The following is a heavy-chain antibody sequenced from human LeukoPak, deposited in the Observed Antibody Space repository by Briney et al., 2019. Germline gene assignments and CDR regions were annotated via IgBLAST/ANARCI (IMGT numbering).Heavy chain of an antibody. CDR3: TRAAIAAAGTFDF. CDR1: GFTFGDYA. J-gene: IGHJ4*02. Sequence: GALRLSSTASGFTFGDYAMSWVRQAPGKGLEWVGFIRSKAYGGTTEYAASVRGRFTISRDDSKSIAYLQMNSLKTEDTAVYYCTRAAIAAAGTFDFWGQGTLVTVSS. CDR2: IRSKAYGGTT. V-gene: IGHV3-49*04. D-gene: IGHD6-13*01.